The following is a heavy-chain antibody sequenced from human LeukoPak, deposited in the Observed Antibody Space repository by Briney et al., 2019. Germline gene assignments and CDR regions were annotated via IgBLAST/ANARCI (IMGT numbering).Heavy chain of an antibody. CDR2: IYYSGST. Sequence: KPSETLSLTCTVSGGSISSGDYYWSWVRQPPGKGLEWIGYIYYSGSTYYNPSLKSRVTISVDTPKNQFSLKLSSVTAADTAVYYCARSIFAWVDPWGQGTLVTVSS. CDR1: GGSISSGDYY. D-gene: IGHD2-15*01. V-gene: IGHV4-30-4*01. CDR3: ARSIFAWVDP. J-gene: IGHJ5*02.